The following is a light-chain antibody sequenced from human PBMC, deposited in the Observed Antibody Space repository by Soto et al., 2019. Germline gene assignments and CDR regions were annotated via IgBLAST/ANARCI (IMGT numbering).Light chain of an antibody. CDR3: QQYNSYSLT. CDR2: DGS. CDR1: QSFGTW. V-gene: IGKV1-5*01. J-gene: IGKJ3*01. Sequence: DIKMTQSPSTLSASVGDRVTITCRASQSFGTWLAWYQQKPGKAPKLLIYDGSTLESGVPSRFSGSGSGTEFTLTISSLQPDDFATYYCQQYNSYSLTFGPGTKVDIK.